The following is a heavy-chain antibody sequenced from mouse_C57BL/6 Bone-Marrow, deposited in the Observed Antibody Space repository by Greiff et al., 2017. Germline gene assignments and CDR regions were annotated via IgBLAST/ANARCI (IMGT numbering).Heavy chain of an antibody. V-gene: IGHV14-2*01. CDR3: ARSTMVTTRGTDYAMDY. Sequence: EVQLQESGAELVKPGASVKLSCTASGFNIKDYYMHWVKQRTEQGLEWIGRIDPEDGETKYAPKFKGKDTITADKSSNTAYMQLSCLTSEDTAVDYCARSTMVTTRGTDYAMDYWGQGTSVTVSS. J-gene: IGHJ4*01. D-gene: IGHD2-2*01. CDR2: IDPEDGET. CDR1: GFNIKDYY.